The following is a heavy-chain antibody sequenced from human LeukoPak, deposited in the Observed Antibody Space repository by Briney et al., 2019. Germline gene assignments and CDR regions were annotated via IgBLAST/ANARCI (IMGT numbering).Heavy chain of an antibody. CDR3: ARGLRSSWYRRKYYYYMDV. D-gene: IGHD6-13*01. J-gene: IGHJ6*03. Sequence: GGSLRLSCAASGFTFSSYAMHWVRQAPGKGLEWVAVISYDGSNKYYADSVKGRFTISRDNSKNTLYLQMNSLRAEDTAVYYCARGLRSSWYRRKYYYYMDVWGKGTTVTISS. V-gene: IGHV3-30*04. CDR2: ISYDGSNK. CDR1: GFTFSSYA.